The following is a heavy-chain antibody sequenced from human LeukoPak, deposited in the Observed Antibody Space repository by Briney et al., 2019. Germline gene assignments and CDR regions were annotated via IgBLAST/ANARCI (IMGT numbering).Heavy chain of an antibody. CDR3: VTGLGRTDHDY. CDR2: IKRNIDGGTT. J-gene: IGHJ4*02. Sequence: KPGGSLRLSCAASGFTFSSTWMSWVRQAPGKGLEWVRRIKRNIDGGTTDYAAHVNGRFTISRDDSKNTLYLQMNSLKTEDTAVYYCVTGLGRTDHDYWGQGTLVTVSS. CDR1: GFTFSSTW. V-gene: IGHV3-15*01. D-gene: IGHD1/OR15-1a*01.